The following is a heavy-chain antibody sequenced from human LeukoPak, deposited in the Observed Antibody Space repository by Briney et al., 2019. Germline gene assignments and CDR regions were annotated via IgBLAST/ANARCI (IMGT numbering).Heavy chain of an antibody. Sequence: PSETLSLTCTVSGGSISSSSYYWSWIRQPPGKGLEWIGEINHSGSTNYNPSLKSRVTISVDTSKNQFSLKLSSVTAADTAVYYCARSRYCSGGSCYFNWFDPWGQGTLVTVSS. CDR1: GGSISSSSYY. V-gene: IGHV4-39*07. J-gene: IGHJ5*02. CDR3: ARSRYCSGGSCYFNWFDP. CDR2: INHSGST. D-gene: IGHD2-15*01.